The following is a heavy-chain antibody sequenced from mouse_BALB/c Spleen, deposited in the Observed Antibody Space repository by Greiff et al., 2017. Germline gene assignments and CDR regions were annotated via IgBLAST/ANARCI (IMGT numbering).Heavy chain of an antibody. CDR1: GYSITSGYY. V-gene: IGHV3-6*02. Sequence: EVKLMESGPGLVKPSQSLSLTCSVTGYSITSGYYWNWIRQFPGNKLEWMGYISYDGSNNYNPSLKNRISITRDTSKNQFFLKLNSVTTEDTATYYCARRSYYYGSSYGAMDYWGQGTSVTVSS. J-gene: IGHJ4*01. CDR3: ARRSYYYGSSYGAMDY. D-gene: IGHD1-1*01. CDR2: ISYDGSN.